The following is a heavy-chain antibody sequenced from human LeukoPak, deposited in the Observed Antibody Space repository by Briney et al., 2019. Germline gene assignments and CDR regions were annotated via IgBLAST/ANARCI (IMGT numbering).Heavy chain of an antibody. CDR1: GYTFSSYY. Sequence: ASVKVSCKASGYTFSSYYMHWVRQAPGQGREWRGIINPSGGSTIYAQKSQGRVTMTRDTSTSTVYMELSSLRSEDTAVYYCARDLRFGEWKVQVWGQGTMVTVSS. D-gene: IGHD3-10*01. CDR3: ARDLRFGEWKVQV. J-gene: IGHJ3*01. V-gene: IGHV1-46*01. CDR2: INPSGGST.